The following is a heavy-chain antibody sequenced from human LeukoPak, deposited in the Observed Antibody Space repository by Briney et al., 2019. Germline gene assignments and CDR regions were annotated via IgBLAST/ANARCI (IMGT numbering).Heavy chain of an antibody. CDR1: GYTFTSYG. V-gene: IGHV1-18*01. CDR2: ISAYNGNT. J-gene: IGHJ4*02. CDR3: ARQSSPHVDTAMVRVTY. D-gene: IGHD5-18*01. Sequence: ASVKVSCKASGYTFTSYGISWVRQAPGQGLEWMGWISAYNGNTNYAQKLQGRVTMTTDTSTSTAYMELRSLRSDDTAVYYCARQSSPHVDTAMVRVTYWGQGTLVTVSS.